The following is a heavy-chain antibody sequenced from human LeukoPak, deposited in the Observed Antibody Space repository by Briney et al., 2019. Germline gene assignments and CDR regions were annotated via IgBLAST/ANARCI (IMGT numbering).Heavy chain of an antibody. Sequence: QPSETLSLTCAVYGGSFSGYYWSWIRQPPGKGLEWIGEINHSGSTNYNPSLKSRVTISVDTSKNQFSLKLSSVTAADTAVYYCARVAKPLQLWLRSTYDYWGQGTLVTVSS. V-gene: IGHV4-34*01. CDR1: GGSFSGYY. CDR3: ARVAKPLQLWLRSTYDY. J-gene: IGHJ4*02. D-gene: IGHD5-18*01. CDR2: INHSGST.